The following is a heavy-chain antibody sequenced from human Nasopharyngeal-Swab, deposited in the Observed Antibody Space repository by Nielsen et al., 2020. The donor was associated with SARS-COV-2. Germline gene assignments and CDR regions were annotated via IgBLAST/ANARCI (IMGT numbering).Heavy chain of an antibody. V-gene: IGHV1-46*01. CDR1: GYAFTSYY. D-gene: IGHD7-27*01. J-gene: IGHJ3*02. CDR3: ASPHNWGDAFDI. CDR2: INPSGGST. Sequence: ASVKVSCKASGYAFTSYYMHWVRQALGQGLEWMGIINPSGGSTSYAQKFQGRVTMTRDTSTSTVYMELSSLRSEDTAVYYCASPHNWGDAFDIWGQGTMVTVSS.